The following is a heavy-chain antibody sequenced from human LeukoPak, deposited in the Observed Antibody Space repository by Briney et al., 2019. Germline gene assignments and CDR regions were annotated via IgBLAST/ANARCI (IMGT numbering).Heavy chain of an antibody. CDR1: GGTFSSYA. J-gene: IGHJ6*02. CDR2: IIPIFGTA. CDR3: AREHSTYSSPVSHYYYGMDV. Sequence: SVKVSCKASGGTFSSYAISWVRQAPGQGLEWMGVIIPIFGTANYAQKFQGRVTITADESTSTAYMELSSLRSEDTAVYYCAREHSTYSSPVSHYYYGMDVWGQGTTVTVSS. V-gene: IGHV1-69*13. D-gene: IGHD6-13*01.